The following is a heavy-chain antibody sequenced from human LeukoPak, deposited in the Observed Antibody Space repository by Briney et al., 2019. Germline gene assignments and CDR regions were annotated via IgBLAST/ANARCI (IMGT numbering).Heavy chain of an antibody. V-gene: IGHV3-7*01. CDR3: ARVDPGYCSGGSCPYKTFDH. J-gene: IGHJ4*02. CDR2: IKQDGSEK. CDR1: GFTFSSYW. Sequence: GGSLRLSCAASGFTFSSYWMSWVRQAPGKGLEWVANIKQDGSEKYYVDSVKGRFTISRDNAKNSLYLQMNSLRAEDTAVYYCARVDPGYCSGGSCPYKTFDHWGQGTLVTVSS. D-gene: IGHD2-15*01.